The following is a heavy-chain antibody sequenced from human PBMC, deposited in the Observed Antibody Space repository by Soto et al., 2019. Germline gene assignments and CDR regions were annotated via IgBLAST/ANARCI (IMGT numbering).Heavy chain of an antibody. CDR2: IRSRADSYAS. Sequence: EVQLVESGGGLVQPGGSLKLSCAASGFTFSVAAMHWVRQASGKGLEWVGRIRSRADSYASGYTASVKGRFTVSRDDSNHMAYLEMNSLKTEDTAVYYCARQGVALELDLWGQGTLVTVSS. D-gene: IGHD2-21*01. CDR3: ARQGVALELDL. J-gene: IGHJ4*02. V-gene: IGHV3-73*01. CDR1: GFTFSVAA.